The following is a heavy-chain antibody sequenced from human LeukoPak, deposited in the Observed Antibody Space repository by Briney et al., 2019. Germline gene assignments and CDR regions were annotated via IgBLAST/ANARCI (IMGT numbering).Heavy chain of an antibody. CDR1: GFTLSDYY. J-gene: IGHJ5*02. CDR3: ARRGVTHCLPGDCYPNWFAP. CDR2: ISGNSSHT. V-gene: IGHV3-11*03. Sequence: GGSLRLSCTAAGFTLSDYYMTWIRQAPRTGPEWLSFISGNSSHTSYADSVKGRFTISRDNAKNSLFLQMNSLRVEDTAVYYCARRGVTHCLPGDCYPNWFAPWGQGTLVTVSP. D-gene: IGHD2-21*01.